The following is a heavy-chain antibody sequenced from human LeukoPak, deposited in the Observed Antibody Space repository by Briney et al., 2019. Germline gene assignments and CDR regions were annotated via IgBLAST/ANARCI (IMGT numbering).Heavy chain of an antibody. CDR2: ISGSGGST. V-gene: IGHV3-23*01. CDR3: ASGGGRGTSFDY. CDR1: GFTFSSYA. D-gene: IGHD1-26*01. J-gene: IGHJ4*02. Sequence: PGGSLRLSCAASGFTFSSYAMSWVRQAPGKGLEWVSAISGSGGSTYYADSVKGRFTISRDNSKNTLYLQMNSLRAEDTAVYYCASGGGRGTSFDYWGQGTLVTVSS.